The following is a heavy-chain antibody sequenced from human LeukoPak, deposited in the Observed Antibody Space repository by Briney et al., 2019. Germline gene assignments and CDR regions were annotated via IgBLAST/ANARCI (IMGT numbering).Heavy chain of an antibody. J-gene: IGHJ4*02. V-gene: IGHV1-46*01. CDR3: ARRNYYDSSGYSYIDY. D-gene: IGHD3-22*01. Sequence: ASVKVSCKASGYTFTSYYMHWVRQAPGQGLEWMGIINPSGGSTSYAQKFQGRVTMTRDTSTSTVYMELSSLRSEDTAVYYCARRNYYDSSGYSYIDYWGQGTLVTASS. CDR1: GYTFTSYY. CDR2: INPSGGST.